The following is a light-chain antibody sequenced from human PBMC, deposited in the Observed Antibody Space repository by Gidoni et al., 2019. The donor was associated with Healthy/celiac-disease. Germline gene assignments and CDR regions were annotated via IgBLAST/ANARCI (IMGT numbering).Light chain of an antibody. CDR2: AAS. Sequence: DIQMTQSPSSVSASVGDRVTITCRASQDISSWLAGYQQKPGKAPKLLIYAASSLQSGVPSRFSGSGSGTDFTLTISSLQPEDFATYYCQQANSFPVTFGPGTKVDIK. CDR1: QDISSW. CDR3: QQANSFPVT. V-gene: IGKV1-12*01. J-gene: IGKJ3*01.